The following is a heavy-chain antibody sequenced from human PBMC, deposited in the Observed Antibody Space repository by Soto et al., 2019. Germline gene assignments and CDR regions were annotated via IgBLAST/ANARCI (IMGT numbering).Heavy chain of an antibody. CDR2: IGASGAGT. J-gene: IGHJ4*02. CDR3: ALRKTGSFFDY. D-gene: IGHD1-26*01. Sequence: SLRLSCAASGFTFSTYAMSWVRQAPGKGLDWVSAIGASGAGTYYAGSVKGRFTISRDNSKNTLHLQMNNLRAEDTAIYYCALRKTGSFFDYWGQGTLVTVSS. V-gene: IGHV3-23*01. CDR1: GFTFSTYA.